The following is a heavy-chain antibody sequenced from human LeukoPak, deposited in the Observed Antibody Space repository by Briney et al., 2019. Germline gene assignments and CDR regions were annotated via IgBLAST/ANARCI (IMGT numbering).Heavy chain of an antibody. CDR2: ISTYNGNT. D-gene: IGHD6-13*01. Sequence: ASVKVSCKASGYTFTTYGISWVRQAPGQGLEWLGWISTYNGNTNYAQNLQGRVTMTTDTSTTTAYMELRSLRSDDTAVYYCARDWGSSTLRGEVDYWGQGTLVTVSS. CDR3: ARDWGSSTLRGEVDY. V-gene: IGHV1-18*01. CDR1: GYTFTTYG. J-gene: IGHJ4*02.